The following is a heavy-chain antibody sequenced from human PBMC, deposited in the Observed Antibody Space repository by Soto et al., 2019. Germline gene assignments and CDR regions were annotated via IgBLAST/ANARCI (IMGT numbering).Heavy chain of an antibody. CDR3: VVYGSGSCYYGMDV. J-gene: IGHJ6*02. V-gene: IGHV3-23*01. Sequence: GGSLRLSCAASGFTFSSYAMSWVRQAPGKGLEWVSAISGSGGSTHYADSVKGRFTISRDNSKNTLYLQMNSLRAEDTAVYYCVVYGSGSCYYGMDVWGQGTTVTVSS. D-gene: IGHD3-10*01. CDR1: GFTFSSYA. CDR2: ISGSGGST.